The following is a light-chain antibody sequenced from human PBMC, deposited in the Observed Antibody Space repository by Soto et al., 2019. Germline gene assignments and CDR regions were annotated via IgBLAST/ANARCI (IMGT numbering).Light chain of an antibody. Sequence: EIVLTQSPATLSLSPGERATLSCRASQSVSSFLAWYQQKPGQAPRLLIFDASNRATGIPARFSGSGSGTDFTLTISSLEPEDFATYYCQQYHNDSPWTFGQGTKVEVK. CDR2: DAS. CDR1: QSVSSF. V-gene: IGKV3-11*01. CDR3: QQYHNDSPWT. J-gene: IGKJ1*01.